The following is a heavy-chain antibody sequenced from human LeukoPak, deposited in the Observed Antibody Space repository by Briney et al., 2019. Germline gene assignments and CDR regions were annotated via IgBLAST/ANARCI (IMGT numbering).Heavy chain of an antibody. J-gene: IGHJ5*02. CDR2: IYYSGST. D-gene: IGHD4-17*01. CDR3: ARDAHDYGDYGWFDP. V-gene: IGHV4-31*03. CDR1: GGSISSGGYY. Sequence: SETLSLTCTVSGGSISSGGYYWSWIRQHPGKGQEWIGYIYYSGSTYYNPSLKSRVTISVDTSKNQFSLKLSSVTAADTAVYYCARDAHDYGDYGWFDPWGQGTLVTVSS.